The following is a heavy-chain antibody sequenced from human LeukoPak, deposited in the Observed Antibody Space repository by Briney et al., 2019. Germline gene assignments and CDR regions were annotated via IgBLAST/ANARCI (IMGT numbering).Heavy chain of an antibody. CDR2: INPNTGGT. Sequence: GASVKVSCKASGYTFTGYYMHWVRQAPGQGLEWMGWINPNTGGTNYAQQFQGRVTMTRDTSISTAYMELSRLRSDDTAVYFCARDAENWNYPTNYFDPWGQGTLVTVSS. CDR1: GYTFTGYY. D-gene: IGHD1-7*01. CDR3: ARDAENWNYPTNYFDP. J-gene: IGHJ5*02. V-gene: IGHV1-2*02.